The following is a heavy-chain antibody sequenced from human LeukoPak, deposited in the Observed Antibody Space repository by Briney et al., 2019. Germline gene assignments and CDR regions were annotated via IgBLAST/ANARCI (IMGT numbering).Heavy chain of an antibody. Sequence: GGSLRLSCAASGFTFSSYAVHWVRQAPGKGLEWVAVISYDGSNKYYADSVKGRFTISRDNSKNTLYLQMNSLRAEDTAVYYCARVRSGYYFDYWGQGTLVTVSS. CDR2: ISYDGSNK. CDR1: GFTFSSYA. CDR3: ARVRSGYYFDY. J-gene: IGHJ4*02. D-gene: IGHD3-22*01. V-gene: IGHV3-30-3*01.